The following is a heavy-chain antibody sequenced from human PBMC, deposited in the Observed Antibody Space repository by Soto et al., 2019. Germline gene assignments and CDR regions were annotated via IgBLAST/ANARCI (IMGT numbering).Heavy chain of an antibody. J-gene: IGHJ4*02. Sequence: QVQLVESGGGVVQPGRSLRLSCAASGFTFSRHTMHWVRQAPGKGLEWVAGISDDGSNTYYADSVKGRFTISRDNSKNTLYLQMNGRSSEDTAVHHWAREVYYDFWSGFNTHPYYFDDWGQGTLVTVSS. V-gene: IGHV3-30-3*01. CDR1: GFTFSRHT. CDR2: ISDDGSNT. CDR3: AREVYYDFWSGFNTHPYYFDD. D-gene: IGHD3-3*01.